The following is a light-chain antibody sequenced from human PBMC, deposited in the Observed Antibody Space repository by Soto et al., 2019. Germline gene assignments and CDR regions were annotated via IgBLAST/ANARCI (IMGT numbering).Light chain of an antibody. CDR1: QSISSY. CDR2: SAS. J-gene: IGKJ2*01. CDR3: QQSYSTPYT. Sequence: DIQMTQSPSSLSASVGDRVTITCRASQSISSYLHWYQQKPGKAPKLLIYSASSLQSGVPSRFSGSGSGTDFTLTISSLQPEDFATYYCQQSYSTPYTFGQGTKVDTK. V-gene: IGKV1-39*01.